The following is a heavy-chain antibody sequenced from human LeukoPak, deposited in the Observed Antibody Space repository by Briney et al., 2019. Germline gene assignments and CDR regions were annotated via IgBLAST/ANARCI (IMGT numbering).Heavy chain of an antibody. Sequence: ASVKVSCKASGGTFSSYAISWVRQAPGQGLEWMGGIIPIFGTANYAQKFQGRVTITADESTSTAYMEPSSLRSEDAAVYYCARDPRTLNDYGGNSDYWGQGTLVTVSS. CDR3: ARDPRTLNDYGGNSDY. CDR2: IIPIFGTA. J-gene: IGHJ4*02. D-gene: IGHD4-23*01. V-gene: IGHV1-69*13. CDR1: GGTFSSYA.